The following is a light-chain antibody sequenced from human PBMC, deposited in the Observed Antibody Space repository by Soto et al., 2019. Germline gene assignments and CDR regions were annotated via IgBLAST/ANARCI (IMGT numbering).Light chain of an antibody. V-gene: IGKV1-39*01. CDR2: AAS. Sequence: DIQMTQSPSSLSSSVGDRVTITCRTSHRIISYLNWYQQKPGKAPKLLIYAASRLQSGVPSRFSGSGSGTEFTLTISNLQPEDFATYFCQQSHSNPITFGQGTRLEIK. CDR1: HRIISY. CDR3: QQSHSNPIT. J-gene: IGKJ5*01.